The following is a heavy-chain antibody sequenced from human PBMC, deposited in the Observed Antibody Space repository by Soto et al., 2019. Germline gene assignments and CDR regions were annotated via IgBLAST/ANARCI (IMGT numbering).Heavy chain of an antibody. J-gene: IGHJ4*02. CDR2: INWKSDI. CDR1: GFTFDDNA. Sequence: PGGSLRLSCAVSGFTFDDNAMHWVRQAPEKGLEWVSGINWKSDIGYADSVKGRFTISRDNAENSLYLQMNSLRTEDTALYYCAISHDRGGRTPFLYWGQGTQVTVSS. V-gene: IGHV3-9*01. CDR3: AISHDRGGRTPFLY. D-gene: IGHD3-16*01.